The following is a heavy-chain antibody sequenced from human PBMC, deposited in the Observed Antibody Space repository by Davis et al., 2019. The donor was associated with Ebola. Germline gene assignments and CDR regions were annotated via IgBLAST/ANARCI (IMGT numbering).Heavy chain of an antibody. J-gene: IGHJ4*02. V-gene: IGHV1-8*01. D-gene: IGHD2-21*01. CDR2: MNPNSGNT. CDR1: GYTFTSYD. CDR3: ARGRGHYEYSGGDY. Sequence: ASVKVSCKASGYTFTSYDINWVRQATGQGLEWMGWMNPNSGNTGYAQKFQGRVTMTRNTSISTAYMELSSLRSDDTAVYYCARGRGHYEYSGGDYWGQGTLVIVSS.